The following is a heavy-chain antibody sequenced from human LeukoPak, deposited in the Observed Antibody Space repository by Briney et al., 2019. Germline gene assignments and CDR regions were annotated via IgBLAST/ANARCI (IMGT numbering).Heavy chain of an antibody. D-gene: IGHD6-13*01. CDR1: GGSFSGYY. J-gene: IGHJ4*02. Sequence: SETLSLTCAVYGGSFSGYYWGWIRQPPGKGLEWIGEINHSGSTNYNPSLKSRVTISVDTSKNQFSLKLSSMTAADTAVYYCARGRQQGREGSFDYWGQGTLATVSS. CDR2: INHSGST. CDR3: ARGRQQGREGSFDY. V-gene: IGHV4-34*01.